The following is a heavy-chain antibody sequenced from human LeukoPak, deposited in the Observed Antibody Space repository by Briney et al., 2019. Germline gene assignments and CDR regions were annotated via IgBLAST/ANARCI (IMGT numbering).Heavy chain of an antibody. CDR1: GGSFSGYY. Sequence: SETLSLTCAVYGGSFSGYYWSWIRQPPGKGLEWIGEINHSGSTNYNPSLKSRVTISVDTSKNQFSLKLSSVTAADTAVYYCARDAGSPPPLYYYYGMDVWGQGTTVTVS. D-gene: IGHD1-26*01. CDR2: INHSGST. J-gene: IGHJ6*02. CDR3: ARDAGSPPPLYYYYGMDV. V-gene: IGHV4-34*01.